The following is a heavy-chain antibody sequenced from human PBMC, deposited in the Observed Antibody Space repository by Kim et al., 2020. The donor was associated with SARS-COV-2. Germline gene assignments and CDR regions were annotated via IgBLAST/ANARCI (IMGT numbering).Heavy chain of an antibody. D-gene: IGHD3-22*01. V-gene: IGHV1-69*13. CDR3: AKVDAYYYDSSGYLVQR. CDR1: GGTFSSYA. Sequence: SVKVSCKASGGTFSSYAISWVRQAPGQGLEWMGGIIPMFGTANYAQKFQGRVTISADESTSTAYMELRSLRSEDTAVYYCAKVDAYYYDSSGYLVQRGGQGTLVSVST. CDR2: IIPMFGTA. J-gene: IGHJ1*01.